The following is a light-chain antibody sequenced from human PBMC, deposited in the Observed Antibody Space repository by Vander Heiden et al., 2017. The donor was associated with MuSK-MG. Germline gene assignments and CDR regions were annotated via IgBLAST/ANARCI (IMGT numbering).Light chain of an antibody. CDR1: QRMNTW. Sequence: DIQMTQSPSPLSPSVGDIVTITCRASQRMNTWVASYHQKPGNAPELLIYKATSLESGVPSRFSGSGSGTEFTLANSSLQPDDSATYYCQQYNSYSMTFGQGTKVEIK. CDR2: KAT. CDR3: QQYNSYSMT. J-gene: IGKJ1*01. V-gene: IGKV1-5*03.